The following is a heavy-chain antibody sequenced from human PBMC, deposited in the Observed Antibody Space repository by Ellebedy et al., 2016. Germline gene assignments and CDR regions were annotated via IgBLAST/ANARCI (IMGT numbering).Heavy chain of an antibody. J-gene: IGHJ4*02. Sequence: SLKISCATSGFTFDDYALHWVRQVPGKGLVWVSGISWNSAAIGYGEAVKGRFTISRDSAKNYLYLQMNSLRVEDTALYFCAKGTMDYLHHWGQGTLVTVSS. CDR1: GFTFDDYA. V-gene: IGHV3-9*01. D-gene: IGHD3-10*01. CDR3: AKGTMDYLHH. CDR2: ISWNSAAI.